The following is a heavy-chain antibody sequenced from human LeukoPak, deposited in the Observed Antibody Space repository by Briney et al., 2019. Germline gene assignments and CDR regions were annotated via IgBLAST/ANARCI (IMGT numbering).Heavy chain of an antibody. CDR3: ARHRSGWLQSSFDY. CDR2: IYYSGYT. J-gene: IGHJ4*02. Sequence: SETLSLTCTVSGGSISSGSYYWSWIRQPPGTGLEWIGYIYYSGYTNYNPSLKSRVTISVDTSKNQFSLKLSSVTAADTAVYYCARHRSGWLQSSFDYWGQGTLVTVSS. CDR1: GGSISSGSYY. D-gene: IGHD5-24*01. V-gene: IGHV4-61*01.